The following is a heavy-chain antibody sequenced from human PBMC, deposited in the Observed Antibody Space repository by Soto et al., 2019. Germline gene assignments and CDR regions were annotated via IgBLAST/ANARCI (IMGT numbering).Heavy chain of an antibody. D-gene: IGHD3-22*01. CDR1: GGSISSSNW. Sequence: SETLSLTCAVSGGSISSSNWWSWVRQPPGKGLEWIGEIYHSGSTNYNPSLKSRVTISVDKSKNQFSLKLSSVTAADTAVYYWARDGERITMIVRGPRAFDIWGQGTMVTVSS. J-gene: IGHJ3*02. CDR2: IYHSGST. V-gene: IGHV4-4*02. CDR3: ARDGERITMIVRGPRAFDI.